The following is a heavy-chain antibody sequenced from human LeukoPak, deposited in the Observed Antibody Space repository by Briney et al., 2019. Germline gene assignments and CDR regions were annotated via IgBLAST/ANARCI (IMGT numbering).Heavy chain of an antibody. CDR2: IYRGGNT. Sequence: GGSLRLSCAASGFIVSSNYMNWVRQGPGKGVEWVSVIYRGGNTFYTDSVRGRFTISRDNSKNILYLQMNSLRPEDTAVYYCARGFYEFEDSGYYFDFWGQGTLVTVSS. J-gene: IGHJ4*02. V-gene: IGHV3-66*02. CDR3: ARGFYEFEDSGYYFDF. D-gene: IGHD3-22*01. CDR1: GFIVSSNY.